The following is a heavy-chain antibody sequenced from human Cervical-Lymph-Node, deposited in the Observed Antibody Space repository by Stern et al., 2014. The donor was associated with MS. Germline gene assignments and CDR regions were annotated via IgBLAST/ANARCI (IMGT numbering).Heavy chain of an antibody. V-gene: IGHV4-39*01. CDR1: GGSISSTSSY. J-gene: IGHJ4*02. CDR2: IFWTEST. CDR3: ATTPPGGLVAYYFDY. Sequence: QVQLQESGPGLVKPSETLSLTCTVSGGSISSTSSYWGWIRQLPGKGLEWIGSIFWTESTYYNPSLKSRVTISVDTSKNQFSLGLRSVTAADTAVYYCATTPPGGLVAYYFDYWGQGALVTVSS. D-gene: IGHD6-6*01.